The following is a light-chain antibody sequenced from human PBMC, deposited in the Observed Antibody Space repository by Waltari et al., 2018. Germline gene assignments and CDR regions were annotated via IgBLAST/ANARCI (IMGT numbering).Light chain of an antibody. CDR1: SSDVGGYNY. CDR2: EVS. J-gene: IGLJ2*01. CDR3: SSYANTTILV. Sequence: QSALTQPASVSGSPGQSITISCTGSSSDVGGYNYVSWYQQHPGKAPKLMIYEVSNRPSGVSFRFSGSKSGDTASLTISGLQADDEADYYCSSYANTTILVFGGGTKVTVL. V-gene: IGLV2-14*01.